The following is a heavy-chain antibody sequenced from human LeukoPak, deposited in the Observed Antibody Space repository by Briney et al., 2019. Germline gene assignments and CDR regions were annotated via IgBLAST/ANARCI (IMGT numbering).Heavy chain of an antibody. CDR2: ISVSTNYI. CDR3: ARVTDAFDI. J-gene: IGHJ3*02. Sequence: SGGSLRLSCAASGFTFTSHTMHWVRQAPGKGLEWVPSISVSTNYIYYADSVKGRFTISRDNAKNSLYLQMNSLRAEDTAVYYCARVTDAFDIWGQGTMVTVSS. V-gene: IGHV3-21*01. CDR1: GFTFTSHT.